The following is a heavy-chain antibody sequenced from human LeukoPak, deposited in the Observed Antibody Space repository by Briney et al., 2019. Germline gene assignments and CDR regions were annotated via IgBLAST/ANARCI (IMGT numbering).Heavy chain of an antibody. J-gene: IGHJ4*02. D-gene: IGHD1-26*01. CDR3: ARDAIVGATFDY. CDR2: MNLDGSEK. Sequence: GGSLRLSCAASGFTFSSYWMSWVRQAPGKGLEWVANMNLDGSEKYYVDSVKGRFTISRDNAKNSLYLQMNSLRAEDTAVYYCARDAIVGATFDYWGQGTLVTVSS. CDR1: GFTFSSYW. V-gene: IGHV3-7*03.